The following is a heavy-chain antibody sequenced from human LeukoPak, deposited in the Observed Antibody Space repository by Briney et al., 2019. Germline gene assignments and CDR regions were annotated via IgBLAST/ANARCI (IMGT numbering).Heavy chain of an antibody. Sequence: GGSLRLSCAASGFTFSSYAMSWVRQAPGKGPEWVAVISYDGSNKYYADSVKGRFTISRDNSKNTLYLQMNSLRAEDTAVYYCAKGGRVGGSGIYYYYYYMDVWGKGTTVTVSS. D-gene: IGHD3-10*01. CDR2: ISYDGSNK. J-gene: IGHJ6*03. CDR3: AKGGRVGGSGIYYYYYYMDV. V-gene: IGHV3-30*18. CDR1: GFTFSSYA.